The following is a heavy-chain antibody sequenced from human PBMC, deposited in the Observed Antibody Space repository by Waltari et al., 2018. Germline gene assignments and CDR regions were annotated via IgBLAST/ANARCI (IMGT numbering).Heavy chain of an antibody. D-gene: IGHD3-3*01. Sequence: QLQLQESGPGLVKPSETLSLTCTVSGGSISSSSYYSGWIRQPPGQGLEWIGSIYYSGSTYYNPSLKSRVTISVDTSKNQFSLKLSAVTAADTAVYYCAGGTYYDFWSGYNFDYWGQGTLVTDSS. J-gene: IGHJ4*02. V-gene: IGHV4-39*01. CDR3: AGGTYYDFWSGYNFDY. CDR2: IYYSGST. CDR1: GGSISSSSYY.